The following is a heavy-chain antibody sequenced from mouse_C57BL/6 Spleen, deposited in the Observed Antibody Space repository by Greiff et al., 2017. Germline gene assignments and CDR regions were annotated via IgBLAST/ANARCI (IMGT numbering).Heavy chain of an antibody. V-gene: IGHV1-85*01. J-gene: IGHJ3*01. D-gene: IGHD1-1*01. CDR2: LYPSDGST. Sequence: QVQLQQSGPELVKPGASVKLSCKASGYTFTSYDINWVKQRPGQGLEWIGWLYPSDGSTKFNEKFKGKATLTVDTSSSTAYRELHSLTSEDSAVFFCAREGTTVPFAYWGQGTLVTVSA. CDR3: AREGTTVPFAY. CDR1: GYTFTSYD.